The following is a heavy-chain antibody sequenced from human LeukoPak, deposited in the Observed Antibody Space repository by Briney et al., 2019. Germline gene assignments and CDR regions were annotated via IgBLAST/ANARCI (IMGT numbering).Heavy chain of an antibody. J-gene: IGHJ5*02. Sequence: SETLSLTCAVYGGSFSGYYRSWIRQPPGKGLEWIGEINHSGSTNYNPSLKSRVTISVDTSKNQFSLKLSSVTAADTAVYYCARRGVHCSSTSCHNNWFDPWGQGTLVTGSS. CDR2: INHSGST. CDR3: ARRGVHCSSTSCHNNWFDP. D-gene: IGHD2-2*01. CDR1: GGSFSGYY. V-gene: IGHV4-34*01.